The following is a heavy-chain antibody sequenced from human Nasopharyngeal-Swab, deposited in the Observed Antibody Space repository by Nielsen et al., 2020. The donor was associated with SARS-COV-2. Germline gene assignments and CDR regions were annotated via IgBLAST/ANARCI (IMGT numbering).Heavy chain of an antibody. V-gene: IGHV4-59*01. CDR3: AKYAHYDFLSGYHLGWFDP. D-gene: IGHD3-3*01. Sequence: WIRQPPGKGLEWIGYIYYSGGANYNLSLKSRVTISVDTSKNQFSLKLNSVTAADTAVYYGAKYAHYDFLSGYHLGWFDPWGQGTLVTVSS. J-gene: IGHJ5*02. CDR2: IYYSGGA.